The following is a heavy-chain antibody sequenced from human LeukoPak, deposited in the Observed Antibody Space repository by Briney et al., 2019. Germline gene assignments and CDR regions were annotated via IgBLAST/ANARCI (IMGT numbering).Heavy chain of an antibody. CDR1: GFTFSSYW. CDR3: ARDENYDFWSGYYPDY. V-gene: IGHV3-7*01. D-gene: IGHD3-3*01. CDR2: IKQGGSEK. J-gene: IGHJ4*02. Sequence: GGSLRLSCAASGFTFSSYWMSWVRQAPGKGLEWVANIKQGGSEKYYVDSVKGRFNISRDNAKNSLYLQMNSLRGEDTAVYYRARDENYDFWSGYYPDYWGQGTLVTVSS.